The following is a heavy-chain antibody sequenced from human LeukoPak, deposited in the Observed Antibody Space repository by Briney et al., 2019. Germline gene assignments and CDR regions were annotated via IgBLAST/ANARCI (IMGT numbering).Heavy chain of an antibody. D-gene: IGHD3-10*01. CDR3: ARAVGSGSYYIHLSGFYYYHMDV. V-gene: IGHV3-7*01. CDR2: IKQDGSEK. CDR1: GFTFSSYS. J-gene: IGHJ6*03. Sequence: GGSLRLSCAASGFTFSSYSMNWVRQAPGKGLEWVANIKQDGSEKYYVDSVKGRFTISRDNAKNSLYLQMNSLRAEDTAVYYCARAVGSGSYYIHLSGFYYYHMDVWGKGTTVTVSS.